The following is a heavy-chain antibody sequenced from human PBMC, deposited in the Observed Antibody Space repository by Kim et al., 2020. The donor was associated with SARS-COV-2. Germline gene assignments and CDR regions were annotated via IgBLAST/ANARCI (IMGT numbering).Heavy chain of an antibody. V-gene: IGHV3-30*18. Sequence: GGSLRLSCAASGFTFSSYGMHWVRQAPGKGLEWVAVISYDGSNKYYADSVKGRFTISRDNSKNTLYLQMNSLRAEDTAVYYCAKGLRGQGMDVWGQGTTVTVSS. D-gene: IGHD3-10*01. CDR2: ISYDGSNK. CDR1: GFTFSSYG. CDR3: AKGLRGQGMDV. J-gene: IGHJ6*02.